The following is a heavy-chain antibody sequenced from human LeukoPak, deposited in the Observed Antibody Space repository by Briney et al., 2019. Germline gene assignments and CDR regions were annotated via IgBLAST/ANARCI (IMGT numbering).Heavy chain of an antibody. CDR2: IRYDGSNK. Sequence: PGGSLRLSCAASGFTLSTYGMHWVRQAPGKGLEWVAFIRYDGSNKYYADSVKGRFTISRDNSKNTLYLQMNSLRAEDTAVYYCAKGLPILRKDAFDIWGQGTMVTVSS. J-gene: IGHJ3*02. V-gene: IGHV3-30*02. CDR1: GFTLSTYG. D-gene: IGHD3-3*01. CDR3: AKGLPILRKDAFDI.